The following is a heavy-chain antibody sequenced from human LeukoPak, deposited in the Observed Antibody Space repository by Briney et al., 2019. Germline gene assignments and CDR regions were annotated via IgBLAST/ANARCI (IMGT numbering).Heavy chain of an antibody. Sequence: SVKVSCKASGGTFSSYAISWVRQAPGQGLEWMGRIIPIFGTANYAQKFQGRVTITTDESTSTAYMELSSLRSEDTAVYYCARPTLGLMVYAIDYWGQGTLVTVSS. D-gene: IGHD2-8*01. J-gene: IGHJ4*02. CDR2: IIPIFGTA. CDR3: ARPTLGLMVYAIDY. V-gene: IGHV1-69*05. CDR1: GGTFSSYA.